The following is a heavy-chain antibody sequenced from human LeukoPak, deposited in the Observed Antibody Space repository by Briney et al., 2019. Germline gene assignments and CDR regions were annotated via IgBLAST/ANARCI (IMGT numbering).Heavy chain of an antibody. J-gene: IGHJ4*02. CDR1: GGTFSSYA. CDR2: IIPIFGTA. V-gene: IGHV1-69*13. Sequence: SSVKVSCKPSGGTFSSYAISWVRQAPGPGLEWMGGIIPIFGTANYAQKFQGRVTITADESTSTAYMELSSLRSEDTAVYYCARDLSYYDSRGYSLYYFDYWGQGTLVTVSS. D-gene: IGHD3-22*01. CDR3: ARDLSYYDSRGYSLYYFDY.